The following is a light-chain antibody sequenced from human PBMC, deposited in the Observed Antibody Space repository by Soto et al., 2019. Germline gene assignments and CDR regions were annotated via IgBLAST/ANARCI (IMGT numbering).Light chain of an antibody. CDR2: KAS. J-gene: IGKJ1*01. CDR3: QQYNSYSPT. CDR1: QSISVW. Sequence: DIQMTQSPSTLSASVGDRVTITCRASQSISVWLAWYQQKAGKAPNLLIYKASRLESGIPSGFSSSGSETEFTLTISGLQPGDSATYYCQQYNSYSPTFGQGTKVEVK. V-gene: IGKV1-5*03.